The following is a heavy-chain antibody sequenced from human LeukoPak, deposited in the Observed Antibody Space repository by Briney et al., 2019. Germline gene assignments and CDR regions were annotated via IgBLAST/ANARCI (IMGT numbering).Heavy chain of an antibody. CDR3: ARATNWFDP. J-gene: IGHJ5*02. CDR2: IYHSGST. Sequence: PSETLSLTCAVSGGSISSGGHSWSWIRQPPGKGLEWIGYIYHSGSTYYNPSLKSRVTISVDRSKNQFSLKLSSVTAADTAVYYCARATNWFDPWGQGTLVTVSS. V-gene: IGHV4-30-2*01. CDR1: GGSISSGGHS.